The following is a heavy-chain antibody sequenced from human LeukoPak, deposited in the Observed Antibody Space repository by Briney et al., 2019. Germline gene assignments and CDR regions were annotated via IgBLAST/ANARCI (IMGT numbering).Heavy chain of an antibody. V-gene: IGHV3-23*01. CDR2: ISGSGGTT. CDR3: AKDHLPGIVVADRDY. J-gene: IGHJ4*02. D-gene: IGHD6-19*01. CDR1: GFIFSRYG. Sequence: GGSLRLSCAASGFIFSRYGMSWVRQAPGKGLEWVSAISGSGGTTYYADSVKGRFTISRDNSKNTLYLQITSLRAEDTGVYYCAKDHLPGIVVADRDYWGQGTLVTVSS.